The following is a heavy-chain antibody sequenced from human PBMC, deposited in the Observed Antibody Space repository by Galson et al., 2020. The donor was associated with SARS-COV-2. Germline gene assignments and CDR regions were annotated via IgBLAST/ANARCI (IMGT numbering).Heavy chain of an antibody. Sequence: SETLSLTFVVSGDSINNNNWWNWVRQPPGKGLEWIGDIFHIGSPKYNPSLQRRVTISLDKSKNQFSLKLTSVTAADTAVYYCARVPGTTAIFDSWGQGTLVTVSS. D-gene: IGHD1-1*01. V-gene: IGHV4-4*02. CDR2: IFHIGSP. CDR1: GDSINNNNW. CDR3: ARVPGTTAIFDS. J-gene: IGHJ4*02.